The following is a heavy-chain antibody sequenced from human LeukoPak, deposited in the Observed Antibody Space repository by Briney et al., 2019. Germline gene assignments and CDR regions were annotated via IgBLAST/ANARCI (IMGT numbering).Heavy chain of an antibody. CDR2: IYYSGST. CDR1: GGSITGYY. V-gene: IGHV4-39*01. Sequence: SETLSLTCTVSGGSITGYYWGWIRQPPGKGLEWIGSIYYSGSTYYNPSLKSRVTISVDTSKNQFSLKLSSVTAADTAVYYCARRRYCSSTSCQRDNYYYGMDVWGQGTTVTVSS. J-gene: IGHJ6*02. CDR3: ARRRYCSSTSCQRDNYYYGMDV. D-gene: IGHD2-2*01.